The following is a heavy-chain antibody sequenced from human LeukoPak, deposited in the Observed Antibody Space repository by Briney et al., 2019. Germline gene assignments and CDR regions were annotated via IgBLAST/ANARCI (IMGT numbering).Heavy chain of an antibody. CDR2: HYYCGIT. V-gene: IGHV4-59*08. D-gene: IGHD3-3*02. CDR1: PRSTRFPH. J-gene: IGHJ6*02. Sequence: SQTLSLTCKVPPRSTRFPHRSWIRPPPRTGLQPSRHHYYCGITNYNPSLKSRVTISVDTSKIQFSLKLSSVTAADTAVYYCARLSTAAYYYGMDVWGQGTTVTVSS. CDR3: ARLSTAAYYYGMDV.